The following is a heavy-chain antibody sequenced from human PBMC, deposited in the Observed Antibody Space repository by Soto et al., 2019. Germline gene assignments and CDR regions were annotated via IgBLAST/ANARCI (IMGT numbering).Heavy chain of an antibody. J-gene: IGHJ6*02. CDR1: EFAFNTYA. V-gene: IGHV3-33*01. D-gene: IGHD2-21*01. CDR3: ARLSGDHSAFFSYGMDA. CDR2: IWYDGRNK. Sequence: PGGSLRLSCVASEFAFNTYAIHWVRQAPGQGLEWVAVIWYDGRNKYYAESVKGRFTISRDNSENTVSLQMNSLRADDTAVYYCARLSGDHSAFFSYGMDAWGQGTTVTV.